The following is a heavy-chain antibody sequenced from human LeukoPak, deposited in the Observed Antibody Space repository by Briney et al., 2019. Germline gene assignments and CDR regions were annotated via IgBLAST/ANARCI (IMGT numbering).Heavy chain of an antibody. CDR2: IYYSGST. D-gene: IGHD3-22*01. J-gene: IGHJ4*02. CDR1: GGSISSHY. CDR3: ARSTYYYDSSGYTIWDYDY. V-gene: IGHV4-59*11. Sequence: SETLSLTCTVSGGSISSHYWSWIRQPPGKGLEWIGYIYYSGSTNYNPSLKSRVTISVDTSKNQFSLKLSSVTAADTALYYCARSTYYYDSSGYTIWDYDYWGQGTLVTVSS.